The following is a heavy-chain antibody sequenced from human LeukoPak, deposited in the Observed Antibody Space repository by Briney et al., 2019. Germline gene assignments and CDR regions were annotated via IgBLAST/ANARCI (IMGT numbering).Heavy chain of an antibody. CDR1: GFTFSSYA. V-gene: IGHV3-23*01. D-gene: IGHD3-22*01. CDR2: ISGSGGST. Sequence: GGSLRLCCAASGFTFSSYAMSWVRQAPGKGLEWVSAISGSGGSTYYADSVKGRFTISRDNSKNTLYLQMNSLRAEDTAVYYCAKDYSPKGGSRNYYDSSSPRGPPDYWGQGTLVTVSS. CDR3: AKDYSPKGGSRNYYDSSSPRGPPDY. J-gene: IGHJ4*02.